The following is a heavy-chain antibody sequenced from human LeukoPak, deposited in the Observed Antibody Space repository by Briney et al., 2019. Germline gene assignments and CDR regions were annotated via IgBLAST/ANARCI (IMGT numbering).Heavy chain of an antibody. D-gene: IGHD4-17*01. CDR3: AKLFFPVTTYFDY. V-gene: IGHV3-23*01. J-gene: IGHJ4*02. Sequence: PGGSLRLSCVSSGFSFSNYAMSWVRQARGKGLEWVSAISGSGGSTYYADSVKGRFAISRDNSKNTLYLQMNSLRAEDTAVYYCAKLFFPVTTYFDYWGQGTLVTVSS. CDR2: ISGSGGST. CDR1: GFSFSNYA.